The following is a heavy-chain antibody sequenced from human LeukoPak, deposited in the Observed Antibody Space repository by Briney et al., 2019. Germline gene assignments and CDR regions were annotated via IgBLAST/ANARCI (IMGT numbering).Heavy chain of an antibody. Sequence: PSQTLSLTCTVSGGSISSGGYYWSWIRQPPGKGLEWIGYIYHSGSAYYNPSLKSRVTISVDRSKNQFSLKLSSVTAADTAVYYCARDGASCSSTSCSDAFDIWGQGTMVTVSS. J-gene: IGHJ3*02. CDR3: ARDGASCSSTSCSDAFDI. CDR2: IYHSGSA. D-gene: IGHD2-2*01. CDR1: GGSISSGGYY. V-gene: IGHV4-30-2*01.